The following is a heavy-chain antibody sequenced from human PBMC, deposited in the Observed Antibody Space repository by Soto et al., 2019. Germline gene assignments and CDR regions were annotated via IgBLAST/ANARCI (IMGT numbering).Heavy chain of an antibody. D-gene: IGHD6-13*01. CDR2: ISSSGSTK. CDR3: PNRVESSMVDFDY. CDR1: GFTFSSYE. Sequence: GGSLRLSCEGSGFTFSSYEMNWVRQAPGKWLEWVSYISSSGSTKNYADSVKGRFTISKDNVKISLYLQMSSFRADNTAVEDCPNRVESSMVDFDYWGVEXLGTVYS. V-gene: IGHV3-48*03. J-gene: IGHJ4*01.